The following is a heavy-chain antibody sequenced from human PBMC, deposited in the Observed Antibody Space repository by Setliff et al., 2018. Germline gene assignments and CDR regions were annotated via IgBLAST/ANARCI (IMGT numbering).Heavy chain of an antibody. Sequence: GESLKISCKGSGYSFSNFWIGWVRQMPGKGLEWMGIIYPGDSHTRYSPSFQGQVTMSADKSINTAYLQMNSLKTEDTAVYYCTTYQPFDYWGQGTLVTVSS. J-gene: IGHJ4*02. CDR2: IYPGDSHT. D-gene: IGHD2-2*01. V-gene: IGHV5-51*01. CDR3: TTYQPFDY. CDR1: GYSFSNFW.